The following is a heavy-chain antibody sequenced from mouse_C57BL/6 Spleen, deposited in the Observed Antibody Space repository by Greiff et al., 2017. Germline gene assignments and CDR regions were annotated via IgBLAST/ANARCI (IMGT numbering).Heavy chain of an antibody. Sequence: EVMLVESEGGLVQPGSSMKLSCTASGFTFSDYYMAWVRQVPEKGLEWVANINYDGSSTYYLDSLKSRFIISRDNAKNILYLQMSSLKSEDTATYYCAREAYDYDGDAMDDWGQGTSVTVSS. CDR3: AREAYDYDGDAMDD. CDR1: GFTFSDYY. D-gene: IGHD2-4*01. CDR2: INYDGSST. V-gene: IGHV5-16*01. J-gene: IGHJ4*01.